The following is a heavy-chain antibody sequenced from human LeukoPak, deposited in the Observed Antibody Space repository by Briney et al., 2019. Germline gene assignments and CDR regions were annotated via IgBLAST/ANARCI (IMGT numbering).Heavy chain of an antibody. CDR3: TTLYYYDTTGYYWRGFDY. CDR1: GVSISNSNW. D-gene: IGHD3-22*01. CDR2: IYHSGNT. J-gene: IGHJ4*02. Sequence: PSGTLSLTCAVSGVSISNSNWWSWVRQPPGKGLEWIGEIYHSGNTNYNPSLKSRVTITVDTSKNQFSLELNAVTAADTALYFCTTLYYYDTTGYYWRGFDYWGQGALVTVSS. V-gene: IGHV4-4*02.